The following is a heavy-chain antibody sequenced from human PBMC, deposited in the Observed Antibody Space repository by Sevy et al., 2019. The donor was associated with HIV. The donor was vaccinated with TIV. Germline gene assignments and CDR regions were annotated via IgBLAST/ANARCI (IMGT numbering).Heavy chain of an antibody. CDR2: IDTSGGT. Sequence: SETLSLTCSVSGGSISSHYWSWIRQPAGEGLEWIGRIDTSGGTNYNPSLKTRVTMSIDRSKNQFSLSLRSVTGADKAVYYCARYSFWSGHYDYFDYWGPGALVTVSS. D-gene: IGHD3-3*01. J-gene: IGHJ4*02. V-gene: IGHV4-4*07. CDR3: ARYSFWSGHYDYFDY. CDR1: GGSISSHY.